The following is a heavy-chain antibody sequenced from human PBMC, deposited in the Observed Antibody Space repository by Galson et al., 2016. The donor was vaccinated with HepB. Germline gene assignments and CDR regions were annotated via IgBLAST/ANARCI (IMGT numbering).Heavy chain of an antibody. D-gene: IGHD3-22*01. CDR2: INPSGDIT. Sequence: SVKVSCKASGYTFTNYYMHRVRQAPGQGLEWMGVINPSGDITSYAQKFEGRVTVTRDTSTSTVYMELSSLRSEDTAVYYCAREPMIAVLAANNWFDPWGQGTLVTVSS. CDR1: GYTFTNYY. J-gene: IGHJ5*02. CDR3: AREPMIAVLAANNWFDP. V-gene: IGHV1-46*01.